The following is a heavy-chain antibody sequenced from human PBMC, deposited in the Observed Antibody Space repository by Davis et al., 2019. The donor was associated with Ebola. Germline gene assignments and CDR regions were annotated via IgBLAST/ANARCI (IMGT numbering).Heavy chain of an antibody. CDR3: ARDWRFLEWFAFDY. D-gene: IGHD3-3*01. CDR2: IKQDGSEK. J-gene: IGHJ4*02. Sequence: PGGSLRLSCAASGFTFSSYWTSWVRQAPGKGLEWVANIKQDGSEKYYVDSVKGRFTISRDNAKNSLYLQMNSLRAEDTAVYYCARDWRFLEWFAFDYWGQGTLVTVSS. V-gene: IGHV3-7*03. CDR1: GFTFSSYW.